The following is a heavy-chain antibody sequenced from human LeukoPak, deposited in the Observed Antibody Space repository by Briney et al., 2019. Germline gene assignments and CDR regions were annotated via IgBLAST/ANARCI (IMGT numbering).Heavy chain of an antibody. CDR3: ARISEYSSSWIDY. CDR1: GVSISCYY. D-gene: IGHD6-13*01. V-gene: IGHV4-59*01. CDR2: IYYSGNT. J-gene: IGHJ4*02. Sequence: PSETLSLTCTVSGVSISCYYWTWIRQPPGKGLEWIGYIYYSGNTNYNPSLKSRVTISVDTSKNQFSLKLSSVTAADTAVYYCARISEYSSSWIDYWGQGTLVTVSS.